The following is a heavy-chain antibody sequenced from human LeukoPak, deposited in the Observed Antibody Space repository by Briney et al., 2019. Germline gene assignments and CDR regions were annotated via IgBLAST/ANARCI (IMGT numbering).Heavy chain of an antibody. J-gene: IGHJ4*02. CDR2: IIPIFGTA. CDR3: ARGYSGYAESYFDY. Sequence: GASVKVSCKASGGTFSSYAISWVRQAPGQGLEWMGGIIPIFGTANYAQKFQGRVRIPKDESTSKAYMELSSVRSEDTAVYYCARGYSGYAESYFDYWGQGTLVTVSS. V-gene: IGHV1-69*05. CDR1: GGTFSSYA. D-gene: IGHD5-12*01.